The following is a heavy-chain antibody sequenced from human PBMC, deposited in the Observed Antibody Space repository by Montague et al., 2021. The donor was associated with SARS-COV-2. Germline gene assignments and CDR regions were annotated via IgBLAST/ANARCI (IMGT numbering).Heavy chain of an antibody. CDR3: ARSYGTTVVTRAFDY. CDR1: GFSLNTSGMC. D-gene: IGHD4-23*01. CDR2: IDWDDDK. Sequence: PALVKPTQTLTLTCTFSGFSLNTSGMCVSWIRQPPGKALEWLTLIDWDDDKYYSTSLKTRLTISKDTSKNQVVLTMTNIDPVDTATYYCARSYGTTVVTRAFDYWGQGTLVTVSS. V-gene: IGHV2-70*01. J-gene: IGHJ4*02.